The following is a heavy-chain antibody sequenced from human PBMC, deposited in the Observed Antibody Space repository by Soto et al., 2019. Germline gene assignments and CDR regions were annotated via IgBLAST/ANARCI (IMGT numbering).Heavy chain of an antibody. CDR1: GGSVSSGSCY. Sequence: SETLSLTCTVSGGSVSSGSCYWTWTREPLGKGLEWIGYMYYSGSTNYNSSLKSRVTISVDKSKNQFSLKLTSVNARDTAVYYCEGERGYYHRSAYFKAFDIWGQGRMVT. CDR3: EGERGYYHRSAYFKAFDI. CDR2: MYYSGST. D-gene: IGHD3-22*01. V-gene: IGHV4-61*01. J-gene: IGHJ3*02.